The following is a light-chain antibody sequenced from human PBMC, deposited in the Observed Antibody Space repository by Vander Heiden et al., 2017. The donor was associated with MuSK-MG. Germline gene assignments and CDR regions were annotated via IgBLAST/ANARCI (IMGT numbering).Light chain of an antibody. CDR3: QQYNNWPPWT. Sequence: EIVMTQSPATLSVSPGERATLSCRASQSVSSNLAWYQQKPGLAPRLLIYAASTRATGIPARFSGRGYGTEFTLSISSRQSEDVAVYYCQQYNNWPPWTFGQGTKVEIK. J-gene: IGKJ1*01. CDR1: QSVSSN. V-gene: IGKV3-15*01. CDR2: AAS.